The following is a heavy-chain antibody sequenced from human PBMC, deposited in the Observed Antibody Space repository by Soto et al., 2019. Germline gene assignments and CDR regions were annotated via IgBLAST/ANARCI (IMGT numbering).Heavy chain of an antibody. CDR3: ATELGENPASPFDA. D-gene: IGHD3-10*01. Sequence: QVQLVQSGADVKKPGSSVKVSCQASGVTFSSETLGWVRQAPGQGLGWVGGIIPLFGTASYAQKVQGRVTITADESTSTVYMELSSLRSDDTAVYFCATELGENPASPFDAWGQGTLVTVSS. CDR1: GVTFSSET. J-gene: IGHJ4*02. V-gene: IGHV1-69*01. CDR2: IIPLFGTA.